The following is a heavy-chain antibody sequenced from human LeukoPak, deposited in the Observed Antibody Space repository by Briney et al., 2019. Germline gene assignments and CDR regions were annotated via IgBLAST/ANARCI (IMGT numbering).Heavy chain of an antibody. J-gene: IGHJ6*03. CDR2: IYYSGST. V-gene: IGHV4-39*01. CDR3: ARHGNCNSTSCYIYYYYYMDV. Sequence: PSETLSLTCTVSGGSISSSSYYWGWIRQPPGKGLEWIGSIYYSGSTYYNPSLKSRVTISVDTSKNQFSLKLSSVTAADTAVYYCARHGNCNSTSCYIYYYYYMDVWGKGTTVTVSS. D-gene: IGHD2-2*02. CDR1: GGSISSSSYY.